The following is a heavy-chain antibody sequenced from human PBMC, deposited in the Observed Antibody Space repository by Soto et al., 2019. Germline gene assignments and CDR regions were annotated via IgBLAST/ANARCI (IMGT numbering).Heavy chain of an antibody. CDR2: IYYSGST. J-gene: IGHJ3*02. V-gene: IGHV4-31*03. D-gene: IGHD3-22*01. CDR3: ARLYDSSGYYYVYAFDI. CDR1: GGSISSGGYY. Sequence: KPSETLSLTCTVSGGSISSGGYYWSWIRQHPGKGLEWIGYIYYSGSTYYNPSLKSRVTISVDTSKNQFSLKLSSVTAADTAVYYCARLYDSSGYYYVYAFDIWGQGTMVTVSS.